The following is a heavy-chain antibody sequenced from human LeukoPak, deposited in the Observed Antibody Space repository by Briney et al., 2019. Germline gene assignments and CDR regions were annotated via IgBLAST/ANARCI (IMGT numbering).Heavy chain of an antibody. CDR2: ISAYNGNT. Sequence: ASVKVSCKASGYTFTGYYMHWVRQAPGQGLEWMGWISAYNGNTNYAQKLQGRVTMTTDTSTSTAYMELRSLRSDDTAVYYCARPYGSRYYYGMDVWGQGTTVTVSS. CDR3: ARPYGSRYYYGMDV. D-gene: IGHD3-10*01. V-gene: IGHV1-18*04. CDR1: GYTFTGYY. J-gene: IGHJ6*02.